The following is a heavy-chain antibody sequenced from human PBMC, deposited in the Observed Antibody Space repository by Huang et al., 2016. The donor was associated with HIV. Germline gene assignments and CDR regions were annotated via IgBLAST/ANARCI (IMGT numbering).Heavy chain of an antibody. CDR2: INPTNGAT. D-gene: IGHD6-6*01. J-gene: IGHJ4*02. CDR1: GYMFAGYY. CDR3: ATLSSIGSAPDHDY. Sequence: QVLLVQSGAEVQKPGASVKVSCRASGYMFAGYYMHWVRQAPGQGLKWLGKINPTNGATNYALKFQGRVTLTRDIPIDTAYMELTSLKSDDTAIYYCATLSSIGSAPDHDYWGQGTLVTVSS. V-gene: IGHV1-2*07.